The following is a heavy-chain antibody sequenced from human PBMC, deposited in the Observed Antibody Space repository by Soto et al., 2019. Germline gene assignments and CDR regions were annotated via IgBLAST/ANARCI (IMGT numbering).Heavy chain of an antibody. D-gene: IGHD6-13*01. Sequence: SETLSLTCTVSGGSISSYYWSWIRQPPGKGLEWIGYIYYSGSTNYNPSLKSRVTISVDTSKNQFSLKLSSVTAADTAVYYCARDHFIAAEPGVDDYYYGMDVWGQGTTVTVSS. CDR2: IYYSGST. CDR1: GGSISSYY. J-gene: IGHJ6*02. V-gene: IGHV4-59*01. CDR3: ARDHFIAAEPGVDDYYYGMDV.